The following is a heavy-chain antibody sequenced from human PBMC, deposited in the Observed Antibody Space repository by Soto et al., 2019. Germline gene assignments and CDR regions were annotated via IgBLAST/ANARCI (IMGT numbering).Heavy chain of an antibody. CDR1: GYTFTHFD. J-gene: IGHJ5*02. CDR3: ARAPDYGDFGRWFDP. D-gene: IGHD4-17*01. CDR2: MNPDSGKT. Sequence: QVQLVQSGAEVRKPGASVKVSCKASGYTFTHFDINWVRQAPGHGLEWMGWMNPDSGKTAYAEEFRGRVTMTRNTSMSTAYMELTILTSEDTAVYYCARAPDYGDFGRWFDPWGQGTQVIVSS. V-gene: IGHV1-8*01.